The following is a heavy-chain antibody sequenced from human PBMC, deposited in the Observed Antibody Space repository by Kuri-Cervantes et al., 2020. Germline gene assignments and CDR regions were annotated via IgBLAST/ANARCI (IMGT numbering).Heavy chain of an antibody. Sequence: ETLSLTCAASGFTFSSYAMSWVRQAPGKGLEWVSAISGSGGSTYYADSVKGRFTISRDNSKNTLYLQMNSLRAEDTAVYYCAKDHYGSGSSVAFDIWGQGTMVTVSS. D-gene: IGHD3-10*01. CDR2: ISGSGGST. CDR1: GFTFSSYA. CDR3: AKDHYGSGSSVAFDI. J-gene: IGHJ3*02. V-gene: IGHV3-23*01.